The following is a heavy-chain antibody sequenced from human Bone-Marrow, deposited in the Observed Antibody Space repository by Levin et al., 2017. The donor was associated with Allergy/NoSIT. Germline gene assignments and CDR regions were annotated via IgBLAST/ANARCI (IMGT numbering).Heavy chain of an antibody. CDR1: GFTFNSYA. D-gene: IGHD3-10*01. Sequence: GESLKISCAASGFTFNSYAMHWVRQAPGGGLEWVALISYDVNTKDYADSVKGRFSISRDNSKNTVYLQMNSLRPEDSGVYYCARGSLGWNFYGSGNDIFDYWGQGSLLTVSS. CDR3: ARGSLGWNFYGSGNDIFDY. CDR2: ISYDVNTK. V-gene: IGHV3-30*04. J-gene: IGHJ4*02.